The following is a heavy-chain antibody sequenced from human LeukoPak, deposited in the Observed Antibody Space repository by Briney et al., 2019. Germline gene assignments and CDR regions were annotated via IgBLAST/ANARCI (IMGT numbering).Heavy chain of an antibody. V-gene: IGHV4-34*01. CDR1: GGSFSGYY. D-gene: IGHD2-21*01. CDR3: ARVWDCGGDCYSYFDY. J-gene: IGHJ4*02. CDR2: INHSGST. Sequence: SETLSLTCAVYGGSFSGYYWSWIRQPPGKGLEWIGEINHSGSTNYNPSLKSRVTISVDTSKNQFSLKLSSVTAADTAVYYCARVWDCGGDCYSYFDYWGQGTPVTVSS.